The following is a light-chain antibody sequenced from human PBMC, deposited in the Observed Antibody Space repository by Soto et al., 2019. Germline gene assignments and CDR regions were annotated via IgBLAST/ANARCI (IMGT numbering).Light chain of an antibody. CDR1: NIGSKS. V-gene: IGLV3-21*02. CDR3: QVWDSSSDHPV. J-gene: IGLJ3*02. CDR2: DDS. Sequence: SYELTQPPSVSVAPGQTARITCGGNNIGSKSVPWYQQKPGQAPVLVVYDDSGRPSGIPERFSGSNSGNTATLAISRVEAGDEADYYCQVWDSSSDHPVFGGGTMLTVL.